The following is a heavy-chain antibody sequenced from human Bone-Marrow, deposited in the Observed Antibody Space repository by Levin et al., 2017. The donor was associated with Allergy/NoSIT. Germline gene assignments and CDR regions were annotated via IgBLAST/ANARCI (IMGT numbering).Heavy chain of an antibody. J-gene: IGHJ4*02. CDR3: ARGRWDSSGWYYFDH. CDR1: GGSVNGFY. V-gene: IGHV4-59*02. D-gene: IGHD6-19*01. Sequence: ESLKISCTVSGGSVNGFYWSWIRQPPGKGLEWIGYIYHSGRTKYNSSLGSRVVISEDTSKNQFSLRLTSVTAADTAVYFCARGRWDSSGWYYFDHWGQGTPITVSS. CDR2: IYHSGRT.